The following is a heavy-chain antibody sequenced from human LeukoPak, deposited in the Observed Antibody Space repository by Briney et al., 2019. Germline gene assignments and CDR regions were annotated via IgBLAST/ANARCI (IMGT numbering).Heavy chain of an antibody. V-gene: IGHV1-2*02. CDR1: GYTFTDYY. Sequence: ASVKVSFKASGYTFTDYYMHWVRQAPGQGLEWMGLINPNSGATNYAQKFQGRVTVTRDTSIRTAYMELSSLRSDDTAVYYCARANHNDYWGQGTLVTVSS. CDR3: ARANHNDY. J-gene: IGHJ4*02. CDR2: INPNSGAT. D-gene: IGHD1-14*01.